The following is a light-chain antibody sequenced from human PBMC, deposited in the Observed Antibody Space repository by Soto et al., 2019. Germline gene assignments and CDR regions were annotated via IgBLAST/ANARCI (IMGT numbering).Light chain of an antibody. J-gene: IGKJ1*01. CDR1: QSISSY. CDR2: DAS. V-gene: IGKV1-5*01. CDR3: HQYNSTSPWT. Sequence: DIQMTQSPSTLSASIGDRVTITCRASQSISSYLAWFQQKPGKAPRLLIYDASSLKSGVPSRFSGSGYGTEFMLHISSLQPYDFFTYYCHQYNSTSPWTFGQGTKVEIK.